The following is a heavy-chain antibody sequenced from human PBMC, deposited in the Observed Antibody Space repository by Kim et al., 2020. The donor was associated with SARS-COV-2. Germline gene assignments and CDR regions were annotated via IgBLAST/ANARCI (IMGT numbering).Heavy chain of an antibody. V-gene: IGHV4-4*02. J-gene: IGHJ6*02. Sequence: SETLSLTCAVSGGSISSSNWWSWVRQPPGKGLEWIGEIYHSGSTNYNPSLKSRVTISVDKSKNQFSLKLSSVTAADTAVYYCARDLVSIMIESSGWGKVSYYYYGMDVWGQGTTVTVSS. CDR2: IYHSGST. CDR1: GGSISSSNW. CDR3: ARDLVSIMIESSGWGKVSYYYYGMDV. D-gene: IGHD6-19*01.